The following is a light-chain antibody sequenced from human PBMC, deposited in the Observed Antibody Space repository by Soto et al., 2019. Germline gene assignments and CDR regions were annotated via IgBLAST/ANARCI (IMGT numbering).Light chain of an antibody. CDR1: SSDVGGYNF. CDR3: SSHTSISTYV. V-gene: IGLV2-14*01. CDR2: DVR. Sequence: QSVLTQPASVSGSPGQSITISCTGTSSDVGGYNFVSWYQQHPGKAPKLMIYDVRNRPSGVSNRFSGSKSVNTASLTISGLQAEDEADYYCSSHTSISTYVSGTGTKLTVL. J-gene: IGLJ1*01.